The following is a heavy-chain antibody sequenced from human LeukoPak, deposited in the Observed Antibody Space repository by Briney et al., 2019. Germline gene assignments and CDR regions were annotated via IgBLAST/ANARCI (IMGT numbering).Heavy chain of an antibody. V-gene: IGHV4-39*07. CDR3: ARDREGATDY. D-gene: IGHD1-26*01. CDR1: GGSISSSSYY. CDR2: IYYSGST. Sequence: PSETLSLTCTVSGGSISSSSYYWGWIRQPPGKGLEWIGSIYYSGSTYYNPSLKSRVTISVDTSKNQFSLKLSSVTAADTAVYYCARDREGATDYWGQGTLVTVSS. J-gene: IGHJ4*02.